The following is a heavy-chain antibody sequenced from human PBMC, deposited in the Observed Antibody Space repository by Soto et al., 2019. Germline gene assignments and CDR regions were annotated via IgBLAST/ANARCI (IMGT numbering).Heavy chain of an antibody. D-gene: IGHD2-15*01. Sequence: ASVKVSCKASGYTFTNYGISWVRQAPGQGLGWMGWISAYNGNTNYAQKLQGRVTMTTDTSTSTAYMELRSLRSDDSAVYYCARVDCSGGSCYPYYYGMDVWGQGTTVTVSS. CDR3: ARVDCSGGSCYPYYYGMDV. CDR1: GYTFTNYG. CDR2: ISAYNGNT. V-gene: IGHV1-18*01. J-gene: IGHJ6*02.